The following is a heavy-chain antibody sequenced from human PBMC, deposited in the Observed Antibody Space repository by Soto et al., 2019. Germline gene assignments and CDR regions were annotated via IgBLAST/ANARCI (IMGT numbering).Heavy chain of an antibody. CDR2: IIPIFGTA. Sequence: VQLVQSGAEVKKPGSSVKVSCKASGGTFSSYAISWVRQAPGQGLEWMGGIIPIFGTANYAQKFQGRVTITADESTSTAYMELSSLRSEDTAVYYCASPHSSSSDYYYYGMDVWGQGTTVTVSS. V-gene: IGHV1-69*01. CDR1: GGTFSSYA. CDR3: ASPHSSSSDYYYYGMDV. D-gene: IGHD6-6*01. J-gene: IGHJ6*02.